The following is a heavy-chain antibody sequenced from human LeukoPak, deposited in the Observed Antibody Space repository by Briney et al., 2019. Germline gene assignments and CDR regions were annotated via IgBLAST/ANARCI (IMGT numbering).Heavy chain of an antibody. CDR1: GGSISSGGYY. V-gene: IGHV4-31*03. CDR3: ARGPRYYYDSSGYYELDY. CDR2: IYYSGST. J-gene: IGHJ4*02. Sequence: SETLSLTCTVSGGSISSGGYYWSWIRQHPGKGLEWIGYIYYSGSTYYNPSLKSRVTISVGTSKNQFSLKLSSVTAADTAVYYCARGPRYYYDSSGYYELDYWGQGTLVTVSS. D-gene: IGHD3-22*01.